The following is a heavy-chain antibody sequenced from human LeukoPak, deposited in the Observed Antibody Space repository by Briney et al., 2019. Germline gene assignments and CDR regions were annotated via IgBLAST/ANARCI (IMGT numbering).Heavy chain of an antibody. Sequence: ASVKVSCKASGYTFTNYGINWVRQAPGQGLEWMGWISAYNGNTNYAQKLQGRVTMSTDTSTSTAYMELRSLRSDDTAVFYCARIHLDPERQYYFDYWGQGTLVTVSS. CDR3: ARIHLDPERQYYFDY. CDR1: GYTFTNYG. CDR2: ISAYNGNT. V-gene: IGHV1-18*01. D-gene: IGHD1-1*01. J-gene: IGHJ4*02.